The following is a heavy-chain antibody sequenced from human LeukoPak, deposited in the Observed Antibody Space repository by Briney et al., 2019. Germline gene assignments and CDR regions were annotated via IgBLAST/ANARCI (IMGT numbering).Heavy chain of an antibody. D-gene: IGHD5-24*01. J-gene: IGHJ4*02. Sequence: SETLSLTCTVSGGSISSYYWSWIRQPPGKGLEWIGYIYYSGSTNYNPSLKSRVTISVDTSKNQFSLKLSSVTAADTAVYYCARGGGWLQDLDYWGQGTLVTVSS. CDR3: ARGGGWLQDLDY. V-gene: IGHV4-59*01. CDR2: IYYSGST. CDR1: GGSISSYY.